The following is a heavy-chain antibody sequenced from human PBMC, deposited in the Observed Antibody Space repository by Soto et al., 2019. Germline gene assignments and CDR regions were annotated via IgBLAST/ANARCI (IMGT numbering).Heavy chain of an antibody. Sequence: KASETLSLTCTVSGGSISSGGYYWSWIRQHPGKGLEWIGYIYYSGSTYYNPSLKSRVTISVDTSKNQFSLKLSSVTAADTAVYYCARDIWFGEPHWFDPWGQGTLVTVSS. V-gene: IGHV4-31*03. CDR3: ARDIWFGEPHWFDP. CDR1: GGSISSGGYY. CDR2: IYYSGST. D-gene: IGHD3-10*01. J-gene: IGHJ5*02.